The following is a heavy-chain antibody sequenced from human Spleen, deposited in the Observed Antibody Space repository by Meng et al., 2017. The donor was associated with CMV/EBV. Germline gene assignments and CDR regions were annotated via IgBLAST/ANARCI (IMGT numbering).Heavy chain of an antibody. V-gene: IGHV4-34*01. J-gene: IGHJ4*02. Sequence: QTQLQQWGAGLVKRSETLSLTCAVYGGSFSGYYWSWIRQPPGKGLEWIGEINHSGSTNYNPSLKSRVTISVDTSKNQFSLKLSSVTAADTAVYYCARDSPEWELRPADYFDYWGQGTLVTVAS. D-gene: IGHD1-26*01. CDR3: ARDSPEWELRPADYFDY. CDR2: INHSGST. CDR1: GGSFSGYY.